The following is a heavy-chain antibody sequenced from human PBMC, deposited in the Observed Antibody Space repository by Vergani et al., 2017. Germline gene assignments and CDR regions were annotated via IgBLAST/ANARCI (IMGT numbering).Heavy chain of an antibody. CDR1: GFTFDDYA. J-gene: IGHJ4*02. D-gene: IGHD1-26*01. Sequence: EVQLVESGGGLVQPGRSLRLSCAASGFTFDDYAMHWVRPAPGKGLEWVSGISWNSGSIGYADSVKGRFTISSDNAKNSLYLQMNSLRAEDTALYYCAKDRSGSYYGDFDYWGQGTLVTVSS. CDR2: ISWNSGSI. CDR3: AKDRSGSYYGDFDY. V-gene: IGHV3-9*01.